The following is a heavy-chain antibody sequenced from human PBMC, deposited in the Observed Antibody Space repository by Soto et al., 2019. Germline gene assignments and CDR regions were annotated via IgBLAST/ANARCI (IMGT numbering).Heavy chain of an antibody. CDR3: ARNGQAGITMVRGVITY. D-gene: IGHD3-10*01. J-gene: IGHJ4*02. CDR1: GGSISSSSYY. V-gene: IGHV4-39*01. Sequence: QLQLQESGPGLVKPSETLSLTCTVSGGSISSSSYYWGWIRQPPGKGLEWIGSIYYSGSTYYNPSLKSRVPMAVDTPKNQFSLKLSSVTAADTAVYYCARNGQAGITMVRGVITYWGQGTLVTVSS. CDR2: IYYSGST.